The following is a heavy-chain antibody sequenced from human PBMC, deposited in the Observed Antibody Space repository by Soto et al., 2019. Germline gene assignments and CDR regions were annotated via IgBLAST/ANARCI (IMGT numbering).Heavy chain of an antibody. CDR1: GGSISSGGYS. J-gene: IGHJ5*02. CDR2: IYHSGST. D-gene: IGHD3-22*01. Sequence: LSLTCAVSGGSISSGGYSWSWIRQPPGKGLEWIGYIYHSGSTYYNPSLKSRVTFSVDTSKNQFSLKLSSVTAADTAVYYCARSYYDRSGYAVDPWGQGTLVTVSS. CDR3: ARSYYDRSGYAVDP. V-gene: IGHV4-30-2*01.